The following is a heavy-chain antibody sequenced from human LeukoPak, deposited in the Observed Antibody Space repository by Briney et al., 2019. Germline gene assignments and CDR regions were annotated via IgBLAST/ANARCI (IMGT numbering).Heavy chain of an antibody. CDR3: ARDYNDYGDSRFDY. CDR1: GGSVSSTTYF. J-gene: IGHJ4*02. Sequence: PSETLSLTCTVSGGSVSSTTYFWSWIRQPPGKGLEWIASINYSGSTYYNPSLKSRVTISVDTSENQFSLKLSSVTAADTAVYYCARDYNDYGDSRFDYWGQGTLVTVSS. V-gene: IGHV4-39*07. D-gene: IGHD4-17*01. CDR2: INYSGST.